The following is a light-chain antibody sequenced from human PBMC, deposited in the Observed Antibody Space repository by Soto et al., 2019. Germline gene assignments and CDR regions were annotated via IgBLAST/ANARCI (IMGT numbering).Light chain of an antibody. V-gene: IGLV2-8*01. CDR2: EVS. J-gene: IGLJ1*01. CDR1: SSDVGKYDY. CDR3: KSYVAGSKG. Sequence: QSVLTQPPSASGAPGQSVTISCTGTSSDVGKYDYVSWFQHHPGKAPKLIIYEVSKRPSGVPGRFSGSKSGSTASLTVSGLQTEDEADYYCKSYVAGSKGFGTGTKPPS.